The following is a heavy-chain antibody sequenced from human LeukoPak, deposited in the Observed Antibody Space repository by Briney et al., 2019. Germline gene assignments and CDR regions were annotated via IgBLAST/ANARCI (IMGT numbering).Heavy chain of an antibody. CDR3: AKNPQYYYDSSGFFEY. V-gene: IGHV3-23*01. CDR2: ISGSGGST. Sequence: GGSLRLSCAASRFTFSRYAMNWVRQAPGKGLEWVSAISGSGGSTYYADSVKGRFTISRDNSKNTLYLQMNSLRVEDTAVYYCAKNPQYYYDSSGFFEYWGQGTLVTVSS. CDR1: RFTFSRYA. D-gene: IGHD3-22*01. J-gene: IGHJ4*02.